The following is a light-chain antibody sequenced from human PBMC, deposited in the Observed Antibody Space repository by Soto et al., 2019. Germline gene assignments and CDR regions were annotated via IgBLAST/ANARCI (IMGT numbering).Light chain of an antibody. V-gene: IGKV1-39*01. J-gene: IGKJ1*01. CDR2: GAS. CDR3: HQSYSSPRT. CDR1: QTISKS. Sequence: DIQMTQSPSSLSASVGDTISITCRSFQTISKSLNWYQQRPGKAPKLLIFGASSLQSGVPSRFSGSGSGADFTLTIRSLQPEDSATYYCHQSYSSPRTFGQGTKVDIK.